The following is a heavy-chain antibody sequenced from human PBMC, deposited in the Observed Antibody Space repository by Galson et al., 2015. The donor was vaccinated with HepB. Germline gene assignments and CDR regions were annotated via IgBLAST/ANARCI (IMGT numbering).Heavy chain of an antibody. J-gene: IGHJ4*02. Sequence: TLSLTCTVSGGSINSGDNYWTWIRQPPGEGLEWIGYIYNSGSPYYNASLRSRVIISADTSKNQFSLTLSSVTAADTAVYYCARLPLQTYSFDSWGQGSLVTVSS. CDR2: IYNSGSP. CDR3: ARLPLQTYSFDS. V-gene: IGHV4-30-4*01. CDR1: GGSINSGDNY.